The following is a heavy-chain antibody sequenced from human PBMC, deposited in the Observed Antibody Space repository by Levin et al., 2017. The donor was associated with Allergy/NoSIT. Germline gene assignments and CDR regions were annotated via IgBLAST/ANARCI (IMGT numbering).Heavy chain of an antibody. J-gene: IGHJ4*02. CDR1: GFTVINNY. V-gene: IGHV3-66*02. D-gene: IGHD5-18*01. CDR2: IYSGGGTT. Sequence: GGSLRLSCAASGFTVINNYMTWVRQAPGKGLQWVSVIYSGGGTTYYADSVKGRFTISRDNSKNTLYLQMNSLRVEDTAVYYCARDSVFGAMGYLDYWGQGTLVTVPS. CDR3: ARDSVFGAMGYLDY.